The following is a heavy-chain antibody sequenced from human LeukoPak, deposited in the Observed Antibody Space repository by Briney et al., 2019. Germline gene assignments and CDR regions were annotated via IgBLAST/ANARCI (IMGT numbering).Heavy chain of an antibody. Sequence: GGSLILSCTASGFTFCDHAMSWVRQAPGKGLEWITFIRSKAYGGTAEYAASVRGRFSISRDDSKSIAYLQMNSLKTEDTAMYYCTRSTYSSTYYVVFDSWGQRTVVTVSS. D-gene: IGHD1-26*01. CDR2: IRSKAYGGTA. J-gene: IGHJ4*02. CDR3: TRSTYSSTYYVVFDS. V-gene: IGHV3-49*04. CDR1: GFTFCDHA.